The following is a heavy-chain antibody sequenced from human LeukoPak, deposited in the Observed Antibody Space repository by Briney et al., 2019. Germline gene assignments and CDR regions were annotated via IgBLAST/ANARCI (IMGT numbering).Heavy chain of an antibody. Sequence: SETLSLTCTVSGGSISSYYWSWIRQPPGKGLERIGYIYYSGSTNYNPSLKSRVTISVDTSKNQFSLKLSSVTAADTAVYYCARLSEYCSSTSCYLSFPNWFDPWGQGTLVTVSS. D-gene: IGHD2-2*01. J-gene: IGHJ5*02. CDR3: ARLSEYCSSTSCYLSFPNWFDP. V-gene: IGHV4-59*01. CDR2: IYYSGST. CDR1: GGSISSYY.